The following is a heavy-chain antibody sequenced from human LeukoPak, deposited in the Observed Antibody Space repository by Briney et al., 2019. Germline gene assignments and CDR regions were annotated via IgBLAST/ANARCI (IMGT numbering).Heavy chain of an antibody. CDR3: ARWGATIGGDAFDI. Sequence: SETLSLTCTVSGGSISSYYWSWIRQPAGKGLEWIGRIYTSGSTNYNPSLKSRVTMSVDTFKNQFSLKLSSVTAADTAVYYCARWGATIGGDAFDIWGQGTMVTVSS. CDR2: IYTSGST. D-gene: IGHD1-26*01. CDR1: GGSISSYY. V-gene: IGHV4-4*07. J-gene: IGHJ3*02.